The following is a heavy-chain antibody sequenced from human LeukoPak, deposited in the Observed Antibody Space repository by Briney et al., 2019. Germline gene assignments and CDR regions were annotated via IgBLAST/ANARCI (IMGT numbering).Heavy chain of an antibody. D-gene: IGHD3-10*01. V-gene: IGHV4-34*01. J-gene: IGHJ4*02. CDR3: ARVSRGVRIVDY. Sequence: SETLSLTCAVYGGSFSGYYWSWIRQPPGKGLEWIGEINHSGSTNYNPSLKCRVTISVDTSKNQFSLKLSSVTAADTAVYYCARVSRGVRIVDYWGQGTLVTVSS. CDR2: INHSGST. CDR1: GGSFSGYY.